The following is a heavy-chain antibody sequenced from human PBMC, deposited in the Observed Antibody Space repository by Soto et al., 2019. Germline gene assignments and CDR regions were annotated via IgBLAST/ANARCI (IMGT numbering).Heavy chain of an antibody. CDR2: VNPSNGYT. V-gene: IGHV1-3*01. J-gene: IGHJ3*01. Sequence: VQSGAEVRQPGASVKLSCKTSGYTFLNYAIHWVRQAPGQGLEWMGWVNPSNGYTRYSENFQARLSLTRDTSANTAYMELTSLRSEDTAVYYCARRLSAFDVWGQGTVVTVSS. CDR3: ARRLSAFDV. CDR1: GYTFLNYA.